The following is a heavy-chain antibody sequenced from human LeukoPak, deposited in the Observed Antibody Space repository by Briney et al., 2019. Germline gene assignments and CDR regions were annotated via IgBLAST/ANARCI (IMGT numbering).Heavy chain of an antibody. J-gene: IGHJ4*02. D-gene: IGHD3-10*01. V-gene: IGHV3-30*02. CDR3: AKDGPPGPGLWFGEG. CDR2: IRYDGSNK. Sequence: PGGSLRLSCAASGFTFSSYGMHWVRQAPGKGLEWVAFIRYDGSNKYYADSVKGRFTISRDNSKNTLYLQMNSLRAEDTAVYYCAKDGPPGPGLWFGEGGGQGTLVTVSS. CDR1: GFTFSSYG.